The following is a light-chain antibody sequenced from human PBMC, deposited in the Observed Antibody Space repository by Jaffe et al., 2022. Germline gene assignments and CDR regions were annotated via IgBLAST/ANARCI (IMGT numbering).Light chain of an antibody. Sequence: EIVLTQSPGTLSLSPGERATLSCRASQSVSSNSLAWYQQKPGQAPRLLIYGASSRATGIPDRFSGSGSGTDFTLTITRLEPEDFAVYYCQQYGTSPRTFGQGTSLEIK. J-gene: IGKJ2*01. CDR2: GAS. CDR3: QQYGTSPRT. V-gene: IGKV3-20*01. CDR1: QSVSSNS.